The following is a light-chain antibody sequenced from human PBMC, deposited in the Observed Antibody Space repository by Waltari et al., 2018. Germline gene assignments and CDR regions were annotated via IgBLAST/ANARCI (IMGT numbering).Light chain of an antibody. V-gene: IGKV3-15*01. Sequence: EIVMTQSPVTLSVSPGERATLSCRASQSVASRLAWYKQTPGQAPSLLIYSASTRATGFPDRVSGSGFVTEFTLTISCLQSEDFGIYYCQHYGDWPPQWTFGQGTKVEIK. CDR3: QHYGDWPPQWT. CDR2: SAS. CDR1: QSVASR. J-gene: IGKJ1*01.